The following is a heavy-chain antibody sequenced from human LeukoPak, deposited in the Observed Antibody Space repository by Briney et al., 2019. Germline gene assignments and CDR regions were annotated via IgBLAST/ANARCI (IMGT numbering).Heavy chain of an antibody. J-gene: IGHJ6*02. CDR2: IWYDGSNK. Sequence: GGSLRLSCAASGFTFSSYGMHWVRQAPGKGLEWVAVIWYDGSNKYYADSVKGRFTISRDNARNTLYLQMNSLRAEDTAVYYCARELDAYDGMDVWGQGTTVTVSS. D-gene: IGHD2-8*01. V-gene: IGHV3-33*01. CDR3: ARELDAYDGMDV. CDR1: GFTFSSYG.